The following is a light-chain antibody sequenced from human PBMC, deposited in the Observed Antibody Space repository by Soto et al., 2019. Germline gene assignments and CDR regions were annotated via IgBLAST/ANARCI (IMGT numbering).Light chain of an antibody. J-gene: IGKJ4*01. V-gene: IGKV3-11*01. Sequence: VLTQSPARLSLSPGERATLSCRAGQSVSDYLAWYQQKPGQPPRLLFFDASNRATGVPDRFSAGGSGTDFTLIISSLEPEDSAVYYCQQRVNWPPTFGGGTKVEI. CDR3: QQRVNWPPT. CDR2: DAS. CDR1: QSVSDY.